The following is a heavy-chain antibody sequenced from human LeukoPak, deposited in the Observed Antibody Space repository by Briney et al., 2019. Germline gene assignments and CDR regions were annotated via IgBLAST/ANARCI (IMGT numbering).Heavy chain of an antibody. V-gene: IGHV3-74*01. CDR3: AKGGVDY. J-gene: IGHJ4*02. CDR2: IASDGSST. CDR1: GFTFSSYW. Sequence: GGSLRLSCAASGFTFSSYWMNWVRQAPGKGLVWVSRIASDGSSTTYADSVKGRFSISRDNAKNTVYLQMNSLRAEDTAVYYCAKGGVDYWGQGTLVTVSS. D-gene: IGHD3-16*01.